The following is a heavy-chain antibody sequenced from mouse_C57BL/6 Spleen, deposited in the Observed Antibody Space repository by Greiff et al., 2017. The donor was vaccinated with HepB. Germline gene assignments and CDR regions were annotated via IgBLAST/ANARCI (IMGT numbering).Heavy chain of an antibody. CDR3: ASSGDGYDYDY. CDR1: GYAFSSSW. D-gene: IGHD2-4*01. CDR2: IYPGDGDT. V-gene: IGHV1-82*01. J-gene: IGHJ2*01. Sequence: QVQLQQSGPELVKPGASVKISCKASGYAFSSSWMNWVKQRPGKGFEWIGRIYPGDGDTNYNGKFKGKATLTADKSSSTAYMQLSSLTSEDSAVYFCASSGDGYDYDYWGQGTTLTVSS.